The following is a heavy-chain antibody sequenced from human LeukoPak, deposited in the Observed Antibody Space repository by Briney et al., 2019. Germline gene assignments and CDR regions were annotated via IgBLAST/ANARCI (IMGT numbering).Heavy chain of an antibody. Sequence: SETLSLTCAVYGGSFSGYYWSWIRQPPGKGLEWIGEINHSGSTNYNPPLKSRVTISVDTSKNQFSLKLSSVTAADTAVYYCARLPFDYWGQGTLVTVSS. J-gene: IGHJ4*02. CDR1: GGSFSGYY. CDR2: INHSGST. CDR3: ARLPFDY. V-gene: IGHV4-34*01.